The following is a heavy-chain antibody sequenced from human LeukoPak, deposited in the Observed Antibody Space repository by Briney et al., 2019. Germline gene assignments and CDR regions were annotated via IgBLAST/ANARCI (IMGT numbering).Heavy chain of an antibody. J-gene: IGHJ4*02. Sequence: GGTLRLSCAASGFTFSSYSMNWVRQAPGKGLEWVSSISSSSSYIYYADSVKGRFTISRDKAKNSLYLQMNSLRAEDTAVYYCARETHYYDSSGYFDNWGQGTLVTVSS. CDR1: GFTFSSYS. D-gene: IGHD3-22*01. CDR2: ISSSSSYI. CDR3: ARETHYYDSSGYFDN. V-gene: IGHV3-21*01.